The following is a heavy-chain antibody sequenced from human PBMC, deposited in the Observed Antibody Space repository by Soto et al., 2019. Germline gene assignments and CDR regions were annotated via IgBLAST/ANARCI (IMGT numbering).Heavy chain of an antibody. Sequence: QVQLVQSGAEVKKPGASVKVSCKASGYTFTSYGIIWVRQAPGQGLEWVGWINPYNGNTNYAQKRQGRVTMTTDTYTSTAYRELRSLRSDDTAVYYCAKGAGWEPEYYSDYWGQGTLVTVSS. CDR1: GYTFTSYG. J-gene: IGHJ4*02. CDR3: AKGAGWEPEYYSDY. CDR2: INPYNGNT. D-gene: IGHD1-26*01. V-gene: IGHV1-18*01.